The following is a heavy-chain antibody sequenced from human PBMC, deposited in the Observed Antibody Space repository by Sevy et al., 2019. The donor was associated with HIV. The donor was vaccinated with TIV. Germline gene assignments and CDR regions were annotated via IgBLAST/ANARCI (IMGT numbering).Heavy chain of an antibody. CDR2: INGDESST. Sequence: GGSLSLSCAASGFTFSSYWMHWVRQAQGQGLVWDSRINGDESSTSNANSVKGRFTTFRENAKNTLYRQMNSLRAEDTAEYYCARWWVVAGSAHSFDFWGQGTMVTVSS. V-gene: IGHV3-74*01. D-gene: IGHD2-15*01. CDR3: ARWWVVAGSAHSFDF. J-gene: IGHJ3*01. CDR1: GFTFSSYW.